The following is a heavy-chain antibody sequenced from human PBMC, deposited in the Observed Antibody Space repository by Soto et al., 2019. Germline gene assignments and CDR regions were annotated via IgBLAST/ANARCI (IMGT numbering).Heavy chain of an antibody. D-gene: IGHD5-12*01. CDR2: ISYDGSNK. J-gene: IGHJ4*02. Sequence: PGGSLRLSCAASGFPFSSYAMHWVRQAPGKGLEWVAVISYDGSNKYYTDSVKGRFTISRDNSKNTLYLQMNSLRAEDTAVYYCAREVVAGYSGYPDYWGQGTLVTVSS. CDR1: GFPFSSYA. CDR3: AREVVAGYSGYPDY. V-gene: IGHV3-30-3*01.